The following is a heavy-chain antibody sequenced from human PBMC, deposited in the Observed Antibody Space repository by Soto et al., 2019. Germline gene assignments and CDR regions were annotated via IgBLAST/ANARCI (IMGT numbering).Heavy chain of an antibody. CDR1: GGSISTYY. Sequence: SETLSLTCTVSGGSISTYYWSWIRQPPGKGLEWIGYIYYSGSTSYNPSLKSRVTISVDTPKNQFSLKLRSVTAADTAVYYCAGDRSSGWDQGYGMDVWGQGTTVTVSS. J-gene: IGHJ6*02. V-gene: IGHV4-59*01. CDR2: IYYSGST. CDR3: AGDRSSGWDQGYGMDV. D-gene: IGHD6-19*01.